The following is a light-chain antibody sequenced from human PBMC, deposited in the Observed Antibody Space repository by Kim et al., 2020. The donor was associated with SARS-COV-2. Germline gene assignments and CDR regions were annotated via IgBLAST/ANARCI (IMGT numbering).Light chain of an antibody. V-gene: IGKV3-11*01. CDR1: ETVTSD. J-gene: IGKJ4*01. CDR2: DAN. Sequence: PGERADLSCRASETVTSDFAWYQQKAGQPPRLLIYDANSRASGIPARFSGSGFGTAFTLSISSLEPEDVAIYYCQQRWRWPLTFGGGTKVDI. CDR3: QQRWRWPLT.